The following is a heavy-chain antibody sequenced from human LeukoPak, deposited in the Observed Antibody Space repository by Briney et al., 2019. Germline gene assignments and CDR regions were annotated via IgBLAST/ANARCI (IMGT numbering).Heavy chain of an antibody. Sequence: SLRLSCAASGFTFSSYAVSWVRQAPGKGLEWVSAISGSGDRTYSVDSVKGRFTISRDNSKNTLCLQMNSLRVEDTAVYYCAKSSGYTDYWGQGTLVTVSS. CDR1: GFTFSSYA. J-gene: IGHJ4*02. CDR3: AKSSGYTDY. D-gene: IGHD3-9*01. CDR2: ISGSGDRT. V-gene: IGHV3-23*01.